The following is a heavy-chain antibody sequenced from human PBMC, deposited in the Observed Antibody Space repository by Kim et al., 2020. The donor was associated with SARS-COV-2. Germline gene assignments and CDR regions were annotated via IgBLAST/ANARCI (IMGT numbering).Heavy chain of an antibody. Sequence: SETLSLTCTVSGRSISSGGYYWSWIRQHPGKGLEWIGYIYYSGSTYYNPSLKSRVTISVDTSKNQFSLKLSSVTAADTAVYYCARAAGSVTIFGVVIIWAFDYWGQGTLVTVSS. CDR1: GRSISSGGYY. V-gene: IGHV4-31*03. CDR3: ARAAGSVTIFGVVIIWAFDY. J-gene: IGHJ4*02. D-gene: IGHD3-3*01. CDR2: IYYSGST.